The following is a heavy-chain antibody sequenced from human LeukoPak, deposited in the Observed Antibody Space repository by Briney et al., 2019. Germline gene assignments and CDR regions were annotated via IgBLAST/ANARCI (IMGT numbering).Heavy chain of an antibody. CDR3: AREETELAYCGGDCYSDDAFDI. D-gene: IGHD2-21*02. CDR2: ISSSGSTI. Sequence: GGSLRLSCAASGFTFSSYSMSWIRQAPGKGLEWVSYISSSGSTIYYADSVKGRFTISRDNAKNSLYLQMNSLRAEDTAVYYCAREETELAYCGGDCYSDDAFDIWGQGTMVTVSS. J-gene: IGHJ3*02. V-gene: IGHV3-48*04. CDR1: GFTFSSYS.